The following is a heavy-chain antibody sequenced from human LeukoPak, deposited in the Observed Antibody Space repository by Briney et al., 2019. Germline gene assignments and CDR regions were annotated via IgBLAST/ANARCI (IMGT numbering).Heavy chain of an antibody. CDR2: IRSDGSDT. CDR3: ARDWFHAIDY. Sequence: GGSLRLSCAASGFTFSDTWMHWVRHAPGEGLVWVSRIRSDGSDTRYAESVKGRFTISRDNAKNTLYLQMNSLRAEDTAVYYCARDWFHAIDYWGQGTLVTVSS. J-gene: IGHJ4*02. CDR1: GFTFSDTW. D-gene: IGHD2/OR15-2a*01. V-gene: IGHV3-74*01.